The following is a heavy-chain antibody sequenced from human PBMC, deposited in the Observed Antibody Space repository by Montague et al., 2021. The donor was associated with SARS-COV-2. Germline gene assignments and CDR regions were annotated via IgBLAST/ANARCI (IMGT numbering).Heavy chain of an antibody. V-gene: IGHV3-72*01. CDR3: VRERWYRFDA. CDR2: RRNKIGSFAT. CDR1: GFVFDDLY. J-gene: IGHJ5*02. D-gene: IGHD4-23*01. Sequence: SLRLSCAASGFVFDDLYMGWVRQAPGKGLEWVGLRRNKIGSFATDYAASVRGRFTISRDESESILYLQMNSLKNEDTAGYFCVRERWYRFDAWGQGTLVTVSS.